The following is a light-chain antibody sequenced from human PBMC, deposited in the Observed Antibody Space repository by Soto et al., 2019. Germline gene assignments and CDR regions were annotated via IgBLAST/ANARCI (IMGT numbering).Light chain of an antibody. CDR2: DAS. CDR3: QQYERSYS. J-gene: IGKJ2*01. V-gene: IGKV1-5*01. CDR1: QNLGKW. Sequence: IQLTQSPSIVSASVGDRVAITCRASQNLGKWLAWYQHKAGKAPKLLVFDASNLQDGVPSRFSGTGSGTEFTHTISGLQPDDFGTYYCQQYERSYSFGQGTTVDIK.